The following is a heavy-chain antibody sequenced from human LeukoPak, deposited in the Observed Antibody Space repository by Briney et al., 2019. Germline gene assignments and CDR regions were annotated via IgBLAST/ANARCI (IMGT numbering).Heavy chain of an antibody. D-gene: IGHD1-26*01. CDR1: GGSIRGSSDY. J-gene: IGHJ4*02. CDR3: ARNESVLGTTGLNDFFDD. Sequence: SETLSLTCTVSGGSIRGSSDYWGWIRQSPGKGLEWIGSIYYSGSTYYNPSLKSQVTISVDTSKNQFYVKLTSVTAADTAVYYCARNESVLGTTGLNDFFDDWGQGTLVTVSS. V-gene: IGHV4-39*01. CDR2: IYYSGST.